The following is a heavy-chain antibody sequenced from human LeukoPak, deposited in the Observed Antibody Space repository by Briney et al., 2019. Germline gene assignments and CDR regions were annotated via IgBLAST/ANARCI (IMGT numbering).Heavy chain of an antibody. D-gene: IGHD1-20*01. CDR3: AKHSNWNAGVDWFDP. J-gene: IGHJ5*02. Sequence: SETLSLTCTVSGGSISSYYWSWIRQPPGKGLEWIAYIYYIGSTDYNPSLKSRVTISVDTSKNQFSLKLSSVTAADTAVYYCAKHSNWNAGVDWFDPWGQGTLVTVSS. V-gene: IGHV4-59*08. CDR1: GGSISSYY. CDR2: IYYIGST.